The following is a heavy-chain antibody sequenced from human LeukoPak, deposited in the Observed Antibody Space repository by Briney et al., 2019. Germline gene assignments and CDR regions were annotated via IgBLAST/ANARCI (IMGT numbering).Heavy chain of an antibody. CDR2: IYYSGNT. J-gene: IGHJ4*02. Sequence: PSETLSLTCTIPGGSISSIDFYWAWIRRPPGKGLESIGSIYYSGNTYYNPSLKSRVTISVDTSKNQFSLKLSSVTAADTAVYYCAREVATISREYYFDNWGQGTLVTVSS. CDR1: GGSISSIDFY. D-gene: IGHD5-12*01. V-gene: IGHV4-39*07. CDR3: AREVATISREYYFDN.